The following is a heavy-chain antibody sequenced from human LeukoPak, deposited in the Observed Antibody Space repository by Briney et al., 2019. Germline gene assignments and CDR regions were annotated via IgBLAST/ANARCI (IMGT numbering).Heavy chain of an antibody. CDR3: ARGGEY. V-gene: IGHV3-7*01. D-gene: IGHD3-10*01. Sequence: PGRSLRLSCAASGFTFSNYWMNWVRQAPGKGLEWVANIKQDGSEKYYLDSVKGRFTISRDNAKNSLYLQMDSLRAEDTAMYYCARGGEYWGQGTLVTVS. J-gene: IGHJ4*02. CDR1: GFTFSNYW. CDR2: IKQDGSEK.